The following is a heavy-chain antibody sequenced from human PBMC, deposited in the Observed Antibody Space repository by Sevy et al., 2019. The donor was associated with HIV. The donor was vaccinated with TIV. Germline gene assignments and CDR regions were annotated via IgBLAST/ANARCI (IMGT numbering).Heavy chain of an antibody. CDR3: ARGGHLPLDAFDL. V-gene: IGHV5-51*01. CDR2: LFPGNSDI. D-gene: IGHD2-15*01. Sequence: GESLKISCRAYGYNFAAHWIGWVRQMPGKGLEWMGILFPGNSDIRSFQGHVTVSVDKSINTAYLQWANLRASDSAMYFCARGGHLPLDAFDLWGPGTKVTVSS. CDR1: GYNFAAHW. J-gene: IGHJ3*01.